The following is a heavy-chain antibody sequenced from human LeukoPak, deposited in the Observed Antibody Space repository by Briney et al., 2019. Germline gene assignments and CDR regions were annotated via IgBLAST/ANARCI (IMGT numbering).Heavy chain of an antibody. CDR3: ARDNNRKDDS. J-gene: IGHJ5*02. CDR2: MNQDGSAK. Sequence: GGSLRLSCAASGFTFSNYWMTWVRQAPGKGLEWVANMNQDGSAKYYVDSVKGRFSISRDNAKNSLYLQMNNLRAEDTAVYYCARDNNRKDDSWGQGTLVTVSS. CDR1: GFTFSNYW. D-gene: IGHD1-14*01. V-gene: IGHV3-7*01.